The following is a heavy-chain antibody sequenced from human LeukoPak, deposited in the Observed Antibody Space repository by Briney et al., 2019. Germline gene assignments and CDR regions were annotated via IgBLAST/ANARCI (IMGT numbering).Heavy chain of an antibody. CDR1: GGSISSSSYY. V-gene: IGHV4-39*01. CDR3: ARHPTPRITIFGVVSLPDY. D-gene: IGHD3-3*01. J-gene: IGHJ4*02. CDR2: IYYSGST. Sequence: PSETLSLTCTVSGGSISSSSYYWGWIRQPPGRGREWIGSIYYSGSTYYNPSLKSRVTISVDTSKNQFSLKLSSVTAADTAVYYCARHPTPRITIFGVVSLPDYWGQGTLVTVSS.